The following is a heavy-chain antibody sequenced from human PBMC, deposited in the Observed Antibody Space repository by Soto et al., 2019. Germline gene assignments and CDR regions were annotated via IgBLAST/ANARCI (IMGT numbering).Heavy chain of an antibody. CDR1: GFTFSSYG. D-gene: IGHD3-16*02. CDR3: AKDPQSYIWGSYRPFGGAFDI. Sequence: QVQLVESGGGVVQPGRSLRLSCAASGFTFSSYGMHWVRQAPGKGLEWVAVISYDGSNKYYADSVKGRFTISRDNYKNTLYLQMNSLRAEDTAVYYCAKDPQSYIWGSYRPFGGAFDIWGQGTMVTVSS. CDR2: ISYDGSNK. J-gene: IGHJ3*02. V-gene: IGHV3-30*18.